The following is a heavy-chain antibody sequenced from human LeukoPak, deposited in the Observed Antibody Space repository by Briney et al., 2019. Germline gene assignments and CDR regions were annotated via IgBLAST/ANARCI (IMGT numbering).Heavy chain of an antibody. J-gene: IGHJ4*02. CDR1: GFTFSSYA. V-gene: IGHV3-23*01. CDR3: AKERPHYYDSSGYYIKSPYYFDY. CDR2: ISGRGGST. D-gene: IGHD3-22*01. Sequence: GGSLRLSCAASGFTFSSYAMSWVRQAPGKGLEWVSAISGRGGSTYYADSVKGRFTISRDNSKNTLYLQMNSLRAEDTAVYYCAKERPHYYDSSGYYIKSPYYFDYWGQGTLVTVSS.